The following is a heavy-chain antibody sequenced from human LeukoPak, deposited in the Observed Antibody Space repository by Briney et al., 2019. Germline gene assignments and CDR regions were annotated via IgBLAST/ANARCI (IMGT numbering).Heavy chain of an antibody. CDR3: ARSDSYTWFDP. Sequence: ASVKVSCKASGYTFTNFYIHWMRQAPGQGLEWMGWINPDNGVTDYAQKFQGRVTMTRDTSISAVYVELSRLRSDDTAVYYCARSDSYTWFDPWGQGTLVTVSS. CDR2: INPDNGVT. J-gene: IGHJ5*02. D-gene: IGHD2-21*01. CDR1: GYTFTNFY. V-gene: IGHV1-2*02.